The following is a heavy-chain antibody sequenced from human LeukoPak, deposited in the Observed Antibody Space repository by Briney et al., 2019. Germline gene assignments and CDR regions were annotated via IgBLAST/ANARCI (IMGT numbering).Heavy chain of an antibody. V-gene: IGHV3-21*01. D-gene: IGHD6-13*01. CDR2: ISSSSGYI. Sequence: GGSLRLSCAASGFTFSSYSMNWVRQAPGKGLEWVSSISSSSGYIYYADSVKGRFTISRDNAKNSLYLQMNSLRAEDTAVYYCARYIAAAGLDYRGQGTLVTVSS. J-gene: IGHJ4*02. CDR3: ARYIAAAGLDY. CDR1: GFTFSSYS.